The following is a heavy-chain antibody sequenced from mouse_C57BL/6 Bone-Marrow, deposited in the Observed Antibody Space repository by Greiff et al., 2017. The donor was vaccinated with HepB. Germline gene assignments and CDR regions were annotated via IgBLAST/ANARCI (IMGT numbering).Heavy chain of an antibody. CDR3: ARPVVAYYFDY. CDR2: ISSGGSYT. J-gene: IGHJ2*01. V-gene: IGHV5-6*01. CDR1: GFTFSSYG. Sequence: EVQGVESGGDLVKPGGSLKLSCAASGFTFSSYGMSWVRQTPDKRLEWVATISSGGSYTYYPYSVKGRFTISRDNAKNTLYLQMSSLKSEDTAMYYCARPVVAYYFDYWGQGTTLTVSS. D-gene: IGHD1-1*01.